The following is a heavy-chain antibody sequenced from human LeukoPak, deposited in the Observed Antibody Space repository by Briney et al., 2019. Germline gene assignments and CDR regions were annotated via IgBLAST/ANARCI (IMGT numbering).Heavy chain of an antibody. Sequence: PSETLSLICTVSGDSMSNYYWSWIRQPAGKGLEWIGRIYTSGTTAYNPSLESRVTMSMDKSKDQFSLKVTCVAAADTAIYYCARGMTFYYDSRGYYGALDIWGQEKMVTVSS. CDR3: ARGMTFYYDSRGYYGALDI. D-gene: IGHD3-22*01. V-gene: IGHV4-4*07. CDR1: GDSMSNYY. J-gene: IGHJ3*02. CDR2: IYTSGTT.